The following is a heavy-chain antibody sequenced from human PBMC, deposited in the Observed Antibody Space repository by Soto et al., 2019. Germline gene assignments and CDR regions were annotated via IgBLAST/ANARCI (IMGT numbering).Heavy chain of an antibody. J-gene: IGHJ6*02. V-gene: IGHV1-18*01. CDR1: GYTFTSYC. CDR3: AREKLRRIYDFWSGYDYYYGMDV. CDR2: ISAYNGNT. Sequence: ASVKVSCKASGYTFTSYCISWVRQAPGQGREWMGWISAYNGNTNYAHKLQGRVTMTTDTSTSTAYMELRSLRSDDTAVYYCAREKLRRIYDFWSGYDYYYGMDVWGQGTTVTVSS. D-gene: IGHD3-3*01.